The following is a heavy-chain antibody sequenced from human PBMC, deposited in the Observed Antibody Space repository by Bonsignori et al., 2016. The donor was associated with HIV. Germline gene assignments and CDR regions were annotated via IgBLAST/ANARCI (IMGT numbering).Heavy chain of an antibody. D-gene: IGHD3-3*01. CDR2: VFNSGST. CDR3: GFSEGDF. CDR1: GASLNSGNFY. J-gene: IGHJ4*02. Sequence: QVQLQQSGPGLVKPSQTLSLTCTVSGASLNSGNFYWSWIRQPAGKGLEWIGRVFNSGSTNSNPSLKSRVTLSVDTYKNQFSLTLKSVTAADTAVYYCGFSEGDFWGQGTLVTVSS. V-gene: IGHV4-61*02.